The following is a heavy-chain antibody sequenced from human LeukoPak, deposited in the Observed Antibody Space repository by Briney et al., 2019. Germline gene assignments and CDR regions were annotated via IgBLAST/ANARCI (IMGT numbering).Heavy chain of an antibody. CDR1: GFTFSSYE. CDR3: ARDLAPSYYGMDV. D-gene: IGHD2-15*01. J-gene: IGHJ6*02. V-gene: IGHV3-48*03. CDR2: ISSSGSTI. Sequence: GGSLRLSCAASGFTFSSYEMDWVRQAPGKGLEWVSYISSSGSTIYYADSVKGRFTISRDNAKNSLYLQMNSLRAEDTAVYYCARDLAPSYYGMDVWGQGTTVTVSS.